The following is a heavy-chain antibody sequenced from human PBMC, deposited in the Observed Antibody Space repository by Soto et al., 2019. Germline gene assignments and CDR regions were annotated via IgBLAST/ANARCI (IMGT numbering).Heavy chain of an antibody. J-gene: IGHJ4*02. CDR3: ARDKMIDDFGLGTYDY. V-gene: IGHV1-18*04. CDR2: ISGYNGKT. CDR1: GYTFTSFG. D-gene: IGHD3-10*01. Sequence: QVQLVQSGAEVKKRVASFKVSCKTSGYTFTSFGVSWVRQAPGQGLEWMGWISGYNGKTKYAQTLQGRVTMTADTSTSTVYMELRGLRSDDTAVYFCARDKMIDDFGLGTYDYWGQGTTVTVSS.